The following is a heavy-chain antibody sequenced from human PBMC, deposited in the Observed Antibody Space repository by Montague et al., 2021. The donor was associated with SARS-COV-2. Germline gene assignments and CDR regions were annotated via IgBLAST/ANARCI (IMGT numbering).Heavy chain of an antibody. CDR1: GGSISSSN. D-gene: IGHD3-10*01. Sequence: LSLTCAVSGGSISSSNWWSWVRQAPGKGLEWVAVISYDGSNKYYADSVKGRFTISRDNSKNTLYLQMNSLRAEDTAVYYCVGELLLIYGMDVWGQGTTVTVSS. CDR2: ISYDGSNK. J-gene: IGHJ6*02. V-gene: IGHV3-30*03. CDR3: VGELLLIYGMDV.